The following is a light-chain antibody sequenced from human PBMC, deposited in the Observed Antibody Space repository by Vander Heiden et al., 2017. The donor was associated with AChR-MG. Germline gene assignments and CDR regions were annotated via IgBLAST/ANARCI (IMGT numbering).Light chain of an antibody. J-gene: IGLJ3*02. Sequence: QSVLTQPPSASGTPGQRVTISCSGSSSNIGRNYVYWYQQLPGTAPKRLIYRNNQRPSGVPDRFSGSKSGTSASLAISGLRSEDEADYDCAAWDDSLSGPVFGGGTKLTVL. CDR3: AAWDDSLSGPV. V-gene: IGLV1-47*01. CDR2: RNN. CDR1: SSNIGRNY.